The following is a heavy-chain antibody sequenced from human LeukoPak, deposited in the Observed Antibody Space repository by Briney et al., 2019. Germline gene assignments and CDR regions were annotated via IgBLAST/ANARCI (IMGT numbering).Heavy chain of an antibody. J-gene: IGHJ4*02. CDR3: ARQYSYGYYFDY. D-gene: IGHD5-18*01. CDR2: IIPIFGTA. CDR1: GGTFSSYA. V-gene: IGHV1-69*13. Sequence: GASVKVSCKASGGTFSSYAISWVRQAPGQGLEWMGGIIPIFGTANYAQKFQGRVTITADESTSTAYMELSSLRSEDTAVYYCARQYSYGYYFDYWGQGTLVTVSS.